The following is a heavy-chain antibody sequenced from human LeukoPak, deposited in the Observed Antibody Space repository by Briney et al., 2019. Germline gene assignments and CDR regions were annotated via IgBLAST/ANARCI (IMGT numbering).Heavy chain of an antibody. Sequence: ASLKASCKPSGYTFTRYFMHWVRQAPGQGREWMGWISPNSGGTTYAQRFQARVTMTNHTSISTANMELRRLTSHDTAVYYCASTAGSDTVGEYFQRWGRGTLVSVSS. CDR2: ISPNSGGT. CDR1: GYTFTRYF. V-gene: IGHV1-2*02. J-gene: IGHJ1*01. CDR3: ASTAGSDTVGEYFQR. D-gene: IGHD2-21*02.